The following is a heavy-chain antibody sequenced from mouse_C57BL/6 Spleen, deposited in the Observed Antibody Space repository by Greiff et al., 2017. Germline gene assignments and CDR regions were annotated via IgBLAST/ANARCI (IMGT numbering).Heavy chain of an antibody. CDR2: ISSGSSTI. J-gene: IGHJ1*03. D-gene: IGHD2-1*01. Sequence: EVTLVESGGGLVKPGGSLKLSCAASGFTFSDYGMHWVRQAPENGLEWVAYISSGSSTIYYADTVKGRFTISRDNAKNTLFLQMTSLRSEDTAMYYCARYGNYWYFDVWGTGTTVTVSS. CDR3: ARYGNYWYFDV. CDR1: GFTFSDYG. V-gene: IGHV5-17*01.